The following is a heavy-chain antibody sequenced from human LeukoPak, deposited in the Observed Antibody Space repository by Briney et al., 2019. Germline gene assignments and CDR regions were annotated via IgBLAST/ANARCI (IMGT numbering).Heavy chain of an antibody. D-gene: IGHD5-24*01. CDR3: ARDEDGYNSY. CDR2: ISYDGSNK. J-gene: IGHJ4*02. V-gene: IGHV3-30*01. CDR1: GFTFSSYA. Sequence: PRGSLRLSCAASGFTFSSYAMHWVRQAPGKGLEWVAVISYDGSNKYYADSVKGRFTISRDNSKNTLYLQVNSLRAEDTAVYYCARDEDGYNSYWGQGTLVTVSS.